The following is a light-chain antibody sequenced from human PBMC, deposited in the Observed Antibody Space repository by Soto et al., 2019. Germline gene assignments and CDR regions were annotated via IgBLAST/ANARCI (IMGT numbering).Light chain of an antibody. Sequence: QSVLTRAASASGSPGQSVTISCTGTSRDVGGYNYVSWYQQHPGKAPKLMIYEVSKRPSGVPDRFSGSKSGNTASLTVSGLQSEDEADYYCISYTSDDVRYVFGTGTKV. CDR1: SRDVGGYNY. CDR3: ISYTSDDVRYV. V-gene: IGLV2-8*01. CDR2: EVS. J-gene: IGLJ1*01.